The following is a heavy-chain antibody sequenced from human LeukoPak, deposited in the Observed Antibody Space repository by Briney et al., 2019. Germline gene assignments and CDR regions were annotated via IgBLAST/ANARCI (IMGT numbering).Heavy chain of an antibody. CDR3: ARDGGGISQFDP. V-gene: IGHV3-21*01. Sequence: PGGSLRLSCAASGLTFSSYSMNWVRQAPGKGLEWVSSISSSSSYIYYADSVKGRFTISRDNAKNSLYLQMNSLRAEDTAVYYCARDGGGISQFDPWGQGTLVTVSS. D-gene: IGHD3-16*02. CDR1: GLTFSSYS. CDR2: ISSSSSYI. J-gene: IGHJ5*02.